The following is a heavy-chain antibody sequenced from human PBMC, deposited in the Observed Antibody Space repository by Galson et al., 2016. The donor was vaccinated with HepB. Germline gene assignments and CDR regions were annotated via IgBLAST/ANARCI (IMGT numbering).Heavy chain of an antibody. Sequence: SETLSLTCDVSGGSISSNYWWGWVRQSPEKGFEWIGEIYETGTANYNPSFTSRATISVEKSKNQISLRLDSVTAADTAGYYCTRGNLGTSATMAFDYWGQGTLVTVSS. CDR2: IYETGTA. V-gene: IGHV4-4*02. D-gene: IGHD4/OR15-4a*01. CDR1: GGSISSNYW. J-gene: IGHJ4*02. CDR3: TRGNLGTSATMAFDY.